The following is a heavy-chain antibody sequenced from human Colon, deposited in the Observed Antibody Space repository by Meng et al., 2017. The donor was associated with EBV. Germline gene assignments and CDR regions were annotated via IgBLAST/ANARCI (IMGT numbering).Heavy chain of an antibody. D-gene: IGHD3-9*01. CDR1: GGSFSGYV. CDR2: VSHPGSA. V-gene: IGHV4-34*01. Sequence: QGLLQQLGAGLLKPSEALSLTCIVNGGSFSGYVWSWVRQPPGKGMEWIGEVSHPGSANYNPSLKSRVTISVDASEKQFSLRLTSVTAADSAVYYCARVPTTGYKDHWGQGTLVTVSS. CDR3: ARVPTTGYKDH. J-gene: IGHJ4*02.